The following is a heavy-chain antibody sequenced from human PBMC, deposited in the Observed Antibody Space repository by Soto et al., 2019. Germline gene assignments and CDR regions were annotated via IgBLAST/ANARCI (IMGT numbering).Heavy chain of an antibody. V-gene: IGHV4-30-4*01. CDR2: IYNSGST. D-gene: IGHD2-2*01. Sequence: SETLSLTCAVSGGFITSGDYYWSWIRQPPGKDLEWIGHIYNSGSTYNNPSLRSRVTISVDTSNNQFSLKLSSMTAADTAVYYCARALWGPAGHINWFDPWGQGTLVTVSS. CDR1: GGFITSGDYY. J-gene: IGHJ5*02. CDR3: ARALWGPAGHINWFDP.